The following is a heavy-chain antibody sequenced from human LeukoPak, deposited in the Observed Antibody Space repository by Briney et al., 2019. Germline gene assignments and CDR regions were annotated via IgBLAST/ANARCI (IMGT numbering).Heavy chain of an antibody. D-gene: IGHD4-17*01. CDR2: ISSSSSTI. J-gene: IGHJ3*02. V-gene: IGHV3-48*01. CDR3: ARDAPTYGDYEDDAFDI. CDR1: GLAFSGYS. Sequence: GGSLRLSCAASGLAFSGYSMNWVRQAPGKGLEWVSYISSSSSTIYYADSVKGRFTISRDNAKNSLYLQMNSLRAEDTAVYYCARDAPTYGDYEDDAFDIWGQGTMVTVSS.